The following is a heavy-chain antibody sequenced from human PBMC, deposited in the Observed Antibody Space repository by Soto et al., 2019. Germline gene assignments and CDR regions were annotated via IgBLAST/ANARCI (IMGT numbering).Heavy chain of an antibody. Sequence: PGGSLRISCAASGVTVRIYSMNGVRKTQGKGREWVSCLSADSVYIYYADSVKGRFTVSRDNAQNTLYLQMDSLRPDDAAVYYCARGFVPENYWGQGTRVTVSS. CDR3: ARGFVPENY. CDR2: LSADSVYI. V-gene: IGHV3-21*04. J-gene: IGHJ4*02. CDR1: GVTVRIYS. D-gene: IGHD2-2*01.